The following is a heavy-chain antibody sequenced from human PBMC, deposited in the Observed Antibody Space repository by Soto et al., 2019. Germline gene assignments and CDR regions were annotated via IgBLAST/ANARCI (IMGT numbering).Heavy chain of an antibody. Sequence: GASVKVSCKASGGSFSRYTISWVRQAPGQGLEWMGRIIPILGIANYAQKFQGRVTITADKSTSTAYMELSSLRSEDTAVYYCEVLRCPPHYHYYYLDVSGKGTTVTVSS. CDR2: IIPILGIA. D-gene: IGHD3-3*01. CDR3: EVLRCPPHYHYYYLDV. J-gene: IGHJ6*03. CDR1: GGSFSRYT. V-gene: IGHV1-69*02.